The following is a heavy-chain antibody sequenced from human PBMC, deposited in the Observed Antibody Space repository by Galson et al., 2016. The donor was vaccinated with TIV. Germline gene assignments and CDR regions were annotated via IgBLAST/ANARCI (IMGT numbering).Heavy chain of an antibody. Sequence: SLRLSCAASGFTFSTNAMHWVRQAPGKGLEWVAVIWYDGINKYYADSVKGRFTISRDSSKNTLYLQMNSLRAEDTAVYYCARDHPQGWGFDCWGQGTLVTVSS. CDR1: GFTFSTNA. V-gene: IGHV3-33*01. D-gene: IGHD7-27*01. CDR3: ARDHPQGWGFDC. CDR2: IWYDGINK. J-gene: IGHJ4*02.